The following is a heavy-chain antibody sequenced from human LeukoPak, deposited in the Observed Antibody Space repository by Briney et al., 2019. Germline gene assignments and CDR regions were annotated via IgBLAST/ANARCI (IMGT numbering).Heavy chain of an antibody. Sequence: GESLKISCKGSGYTFSSHWIHWVRQMPGKGLEWMGRIDPSDSYTNYSPSFQGHVTISADKSISTAYLQWSSLEASDTAMYYCASPPLYCSTTSCYRILPHYWGQGTLVTVSS. CDR3: ASPPLYCSTTSCYRILPHY. CDR2: IDPSDSYT. D-gene: IGHD2-2*01. V-gene: IGHV5-10-1*01. CDR1: GYTFSSHW. J-gene: IGHJ4*02.